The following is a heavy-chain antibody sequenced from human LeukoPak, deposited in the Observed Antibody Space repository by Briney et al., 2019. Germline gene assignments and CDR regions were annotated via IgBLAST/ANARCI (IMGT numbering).Heavy chain of an antibody. D-gene: IGHD4-23*01. CDR1: GFTFSDYG. CDR2: ISYDGSSK. CDR3: ARGWKLSID. Sequence: PGRPLRLSCAASGFTFSDYGMHSVRQAPGKGLEWVTIISYDGSSKYYADSVKGRFTISRDNSKNTLYLQMNSLRAEDTAVYYCARGWKLSIDWGQGTLVTVSS. J-gene: IGHJ4*02. V-gene: IGHV3-30*03.